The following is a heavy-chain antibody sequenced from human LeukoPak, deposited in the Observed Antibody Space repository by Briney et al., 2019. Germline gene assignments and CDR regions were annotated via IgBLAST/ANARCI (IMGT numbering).Heavy chain of an antibody. CDR1: GGSIRSSSYY. D-gene: IGHD1-26*01. Sequence: SETLSLTCTVSGGSIRSSSYYWGWIRQPPGKGLEWIGSIYYSGSTYYNPSLKSRVTISIDTSKNQFSLKLSSVSAADTAMYYCARHRPEYSGNSFDYWGQGTLVTVSS. V-gene: IGHV4-39*01. CDR3: ARHRPEYSGNSFDY. J-gene: IGHJ4*02. CDR2: IYYSGST.